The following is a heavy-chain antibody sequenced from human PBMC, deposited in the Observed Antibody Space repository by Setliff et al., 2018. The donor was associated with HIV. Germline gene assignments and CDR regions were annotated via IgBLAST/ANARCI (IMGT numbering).Heavy chain of an antibody. V-gene: IGHV3-15*07. CDR2: SKSEDDGGAK. CDR3: TTHSIGSWEYYYYYMDV. CDR1: GFTFSYAW. Sequence: GGSLRLSCAASGFTFSYAWMNWVRQSPGKGLEWVARSKSEDDGGAKYYAAPVKGRFTISRDDSKNTLYLQMDSLKTEDTAVYYCTTHSIGSWEYYYYYMDVWGKGTTVTVSS. D-gene: IGHD1-26*01. J-gene: IGHJ6*03.